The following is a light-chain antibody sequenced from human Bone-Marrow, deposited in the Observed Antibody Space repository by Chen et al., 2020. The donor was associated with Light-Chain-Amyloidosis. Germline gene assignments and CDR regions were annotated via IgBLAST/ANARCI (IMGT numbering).Light chain of an antibody. V-gene: IGLV3-21*02. J-gene: IGLJ1*01. CDR2: DDS. CDR3: QVWDGSSDRYV. CDR1: NIGSKG. Sequence: SYVLTQPPSVSVAPGQTASITCGGNNIGSKGVHWYQQKPGQAPVLVVYDDSDRPSGIPERFSGSNSGNAATLTISRVEAGDEADYYCQVWDGSSDRYVFGTGTKVTVL.